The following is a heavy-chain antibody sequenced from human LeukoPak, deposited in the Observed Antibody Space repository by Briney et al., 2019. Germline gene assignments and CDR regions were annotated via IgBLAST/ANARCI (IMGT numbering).Heavy chain of an antibody. CDR3: ARVGVSILALDY. CDR2: IIPIFGTA. V-gene: IGHV1-69*05. Sequence: SVKVSCKASGGTFSSYAISWVRQAPGQGLEWMGGIIPIFGTANYAQKFQGRVTITTDESTSTAYMELSSLRSEDTAVYYCARVGVSILALDYWGQGTLVTVSS. J-gene: IGHJ4*02. D-gene: IGHD1-26*01. CDR1: GGTFSSYA.